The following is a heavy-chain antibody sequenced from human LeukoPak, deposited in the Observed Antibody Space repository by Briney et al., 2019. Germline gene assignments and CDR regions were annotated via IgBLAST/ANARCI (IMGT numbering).Heavy chain of an antibody. J-gene: IGHJ4*02. Sequence: SETLSLTCTVSGGSISSSSYYWGWIRQPPGKGLEWIGSIYYSGSTYYNPSLKSRVTISVDTSKNQFSLKLSSVTAADAAVYYCARRRYYDSSGPIDCWGQGTLVTVSS. CDR3: ARRRYYDSSGPIDC. CDR1: GGSISSSSYY. V-gene: IGHV4-39*01. D-gene: IGHD3-22*01. CDR2: IYYSGST.